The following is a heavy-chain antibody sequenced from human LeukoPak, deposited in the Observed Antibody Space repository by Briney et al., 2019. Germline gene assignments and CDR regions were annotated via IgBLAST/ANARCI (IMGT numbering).Heavy chain of an antibody. CDR1: GFPFSRYS. D-gene: IGHD3-16*01. Sequence: GGSLRLSCAASGFPFSRYSMNRVRQAPGEGPEWVSSITSSSSNKDYVDSVKGRFTVSRDNAKNSLYLQMDSLRVEDTAVYYCARDPPSRGTRYFDYWGQGILVTVSS. V-gene: IGHV3-21*01. CDR2: ITSSSSNK. J-gene: IGHJ4*02. CDR3: ARDPPSRGTRYFDY.